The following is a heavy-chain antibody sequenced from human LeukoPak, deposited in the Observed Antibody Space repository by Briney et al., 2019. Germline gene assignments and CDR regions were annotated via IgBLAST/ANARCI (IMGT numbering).Heavy chain of an antibody. CDR3: ARVKYSAGYYFDY. D-gene: IGHD6-13*01. V-gene: IGHV4-39*07. J-gene: IGHJ4*02. CDR1: GGSISSSSYY. Sequence: SETLSLTCTVSGGSISSSSYYWGWIRQPPGKGLEWIGSIYYSGSTYYNPSLKSRVTISVDTSKNQFSLKLSSVTAADTAVYYCARVKYSAGYYFDYWGQGTLVTVSS. CDR2: IYYSGST.